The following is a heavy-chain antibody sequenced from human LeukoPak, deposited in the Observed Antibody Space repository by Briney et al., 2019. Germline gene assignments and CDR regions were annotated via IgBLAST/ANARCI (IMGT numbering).Heavy chain of an antibody. D-gene: IGHD2-15*01. Sequence: PGGSLRLSCAAAGFTFSNHWMSWVRQTPGKGLEWVANIKQDGSDKYYVDSVTGRFTISRDNAKNSLYLQMNNLRAEDTAVYYCARGQWVAYWGQGTLVTVSS. CDR1: GFTFSNHW. J-gene: IGHJ4*02. CDR2: IKQDGSDK. CDR3: ARGQWVAY. V-gene: IGHV3-7*01.